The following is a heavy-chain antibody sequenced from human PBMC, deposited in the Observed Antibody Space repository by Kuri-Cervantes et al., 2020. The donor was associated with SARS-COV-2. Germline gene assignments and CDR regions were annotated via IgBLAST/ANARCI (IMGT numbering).Heavy chain of an antibody. CDR3: ARGREYCTGTSCYNF. CDR2: INPNSGGT. V-gene: IGHV1-2*02. CDR1: GYTFSSYG. Sequence: ASVKVSCKASGYTFSSYGISWVRQVPGQGLEWMGWINPNSGGTNYAQKFQGRVTMTRDTSISTAYMELSSLRSEDTAIYFCARGREYCTGTSCYNFWGQGTLVTVSS. D-gene: IGHD2-2*02. J-gene: IGHJ1*01.